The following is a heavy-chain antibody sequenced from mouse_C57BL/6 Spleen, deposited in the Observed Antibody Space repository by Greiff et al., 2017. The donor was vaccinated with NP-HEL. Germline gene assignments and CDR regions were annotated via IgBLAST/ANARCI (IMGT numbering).Heavy chain of an antibody. CDR3: ARREGSGYLDY. J-gene: IGHJ2*01. Sequence: DVMLVESGGDLVKPGGSLKLSCAASGFTFSSYGMSWVRQTPDKRLEWVATISSGGSYTYYPDSVKGRFTISRDNAKNTLYLQMSSLKSEDTAMYYCARREGSGYLDYWGQGTTLTVSS. V-gene: IGHV5-6*02. CDR2: ISSGGSYT. CDR1: GFTFSSYG.